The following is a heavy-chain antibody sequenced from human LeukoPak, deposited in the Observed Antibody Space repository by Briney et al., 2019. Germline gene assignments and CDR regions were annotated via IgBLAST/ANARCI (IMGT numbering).Heavy chain of an antibody. Sequence: YPSETLSLTCAVYGGSFSGYYWSWIRQPPGKGLEWIGEINHSGSTNYNPSLKSRVTISVDTSKNQFSLKLSSVTAADTAVYYCVRVPLIPPAFDIWGQGTMVTVSS. J-gene: IGHJ3*02. CDR1: GGSFSGYY. CDR3: VRVPLIPPAFDI. V-gene: IGHV4-34*01. CDR2: INHSGST.